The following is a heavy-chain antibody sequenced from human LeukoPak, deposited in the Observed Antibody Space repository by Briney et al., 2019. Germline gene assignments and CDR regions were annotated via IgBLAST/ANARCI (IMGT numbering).Heavy chain of an antibody. V-gene: IGHV4-34*01. D-gene: IGHD3-16*02. J-gene: IGHJ4*02. Sequence: GSLRLSCGASGFTFSTHWMNWVRQPPGKGLEWIGEINHSGSTNYNPSLKSRVTISVDTSKNQFSLKLSSVTAADTAVYYCARVVKVGYVWGSYPPKYFDYWGQGTLVTVSS. CDR3: ARVVKVGYVWGSYPPKYFDY. CDR2: INHSGST. CDR1: GFTFSTHW.